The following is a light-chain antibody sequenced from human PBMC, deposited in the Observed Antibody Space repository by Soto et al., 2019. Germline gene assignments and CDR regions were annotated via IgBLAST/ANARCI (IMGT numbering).Light chain of an antibody. CDR2: DAS. CDR1: QSVSSY. CDR3: QLRSNWPPYT. Sequence: EIVLTQSPATLSLSPGERATLSCRASQSVSSYLAWYQQKPGQAPRLLIYDASNRATGIPARFRGSGSGTDFTLTISSLEPEDFAVYYCQLRSNWPPYTFGQGTKLEIK. J-gene: IGKJ2*01. V-gene: IGKV3-11*01.